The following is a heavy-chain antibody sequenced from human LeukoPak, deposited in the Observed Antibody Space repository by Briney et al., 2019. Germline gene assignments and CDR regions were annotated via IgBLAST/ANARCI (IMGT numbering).Heavy chain of an antibody. Sequence: SETLSLTCAVSGYSISSGYYWAWIRQPPGKGLDRIGSINHNRVTYYNPSLKSRVIISVDTSKNQFSLKLSSVTAADTAVYYCARNYDSSGYHNLPLEYWGQGTLVTVSS. CDR1: GYSISSGYY. D-gene: IGHD3-22*01. CDR3: ARNYDSSGYHNLPLEY. CDR2: INHNRVT. J-gene: IGHJ4*02. V-gene: IGHV4-38-2*01.